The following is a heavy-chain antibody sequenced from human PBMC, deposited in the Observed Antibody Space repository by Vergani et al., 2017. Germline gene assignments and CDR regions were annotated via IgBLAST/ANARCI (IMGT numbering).Heavy chain of an antibody. D-gene: IGHD1-26*01. CDR3: AREYSRTSRRAFDF. CDR1: GFDFSSYI. Sequence: QLVESGGGWVQPGGSLRLSCVVSGFDFSSYIMNWVRQAPGKGLEWVSFVSTGTKSQSYAESVKGRFTISRDNAKSSLYLQMDSLRAEDTAVYYCAREYSRTSRRAFDFWGQGTKVTVSS. V-gene: IGHV3-48*04. CDR2: VSTGTKSQ. J-gene: IGHJ3*01.